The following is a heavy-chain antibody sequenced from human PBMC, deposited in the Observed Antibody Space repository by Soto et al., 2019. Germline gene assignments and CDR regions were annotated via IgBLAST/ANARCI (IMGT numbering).Heavy chain of an antibody. CDR2: IYYSGST. D-gene: IGHD5-12*01. CDR1: GGSISSNY. Sequence: PSETLSLTCTVSGGSISSNYWSWIRQPPGKGLEWIGNIYYSGSTNYNPSLKGRVTISVDTSKNQFSLKLSSVTAADTAVYYCAREGYGGGYYYYYGMDVWGQGTTVTVSS. CDR3: AREGYGGGYYYYYGMDV. J-gene: IGHJ6*02. V-gene: IGHV4-59*01.